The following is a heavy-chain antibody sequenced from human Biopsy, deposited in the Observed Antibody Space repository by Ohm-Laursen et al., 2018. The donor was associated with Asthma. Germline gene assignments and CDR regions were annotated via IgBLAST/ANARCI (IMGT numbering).Heavy chain of an antibody. CDR1: GDSSNSGGYS. V-gene: IGHV4-31*03. Sequence: TLSFTCTVSGDSSNSGGYSWTWIRQLPGKGLEWIGYISYTGTTYYNPSLKSRISMTVDTSKIQFSLKLSSVTAADTAIYYCARERMFFYDSSGYGAFDIWGQGTLVTVSS. CDR2: ISYTGTT. J-gene: IGHJ3*02. D-gene: IGHD3-22*01. CDR3: ARERMFFYDSSGYGAFDI.